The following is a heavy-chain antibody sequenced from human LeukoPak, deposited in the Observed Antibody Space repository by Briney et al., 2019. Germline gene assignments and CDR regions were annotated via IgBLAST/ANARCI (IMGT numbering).Heavy chain of an antibody. V-gene: IGHV3-23*01. CDR1: GFTFSDYY. D-gene: IGHD3-22*01. Sequence: PGGSLRLSCAASGFTFSDYYMSWVRQAPGKGREWVSAISGSGGSTYYADSVKVRFTISRDNSKNPLYLQMNSLRAEDTAVYYCAKDRGAYDSSGYYCLLALFFDYWGQGTLVTVSS. J-gene: IGHJ4*02. CDR3: AKDRGAYDSSGYYCLLALFFDY. CDR2: ISGSGGST.